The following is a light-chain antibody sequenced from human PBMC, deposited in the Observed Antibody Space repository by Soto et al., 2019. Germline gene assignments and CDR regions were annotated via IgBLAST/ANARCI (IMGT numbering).Light chain of an antibody. CDR1: QSVSSY. CDR2: DAS. J-gene: IGKJ3*01. Sequence: EIVLTQSPATLSLSPGERATLSCRASQSVSSYLAWYQQKPGQAPRLLIYDASNRATGIPARFSGSGSGTDFILTICSLKPEDFAVYYCQQRSNWPPIFTFGPGTKVDI. CDR3: QQRSNWPPIFT. V-gene: IGKV3-11*01.